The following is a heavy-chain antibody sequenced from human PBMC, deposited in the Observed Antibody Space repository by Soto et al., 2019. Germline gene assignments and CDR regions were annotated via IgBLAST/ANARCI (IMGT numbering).Heavy chain of an antibody. J-gene: IGHJ4*02. V-gene: IGHV3-7*01. D-gene: IGHD3-10*01. CDR1: GFIFSNYW. Sequence: GGPLRLSCAASGFIFSNYWMTWLRQAPGKGLEWVAIIKEDGSEKYYVDSVKGRFTISRDSAKNSLYLQMNSLRVEDTAVYHCARGFRGSFDYWGQGSLVTVSS. CDR2: IKEDGSEK. CDR3: ARGFRGSFDY.